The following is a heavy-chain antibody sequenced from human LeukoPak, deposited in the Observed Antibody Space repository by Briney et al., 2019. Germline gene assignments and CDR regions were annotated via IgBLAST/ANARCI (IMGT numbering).Heavy chain of an antibody. CDR2: IYYSGST. J-gene: IGHJ4*02. V-gene: IGHV4-59*01. CDR1: GGSISRYY. Sequence: SETLSLTCTVSGGSISRYYWSWIRQPPGKGLEWIGYIYYSGSTNYNPSLKSRVTMSVDTSKNQFSLKLSSVTAADTAVYYCARSYYDILTGYYLFDYWGQGTLVTVSS. D-gene: IGHD3-9*01. CDR3: ARSYYDILTGYYLFDY.